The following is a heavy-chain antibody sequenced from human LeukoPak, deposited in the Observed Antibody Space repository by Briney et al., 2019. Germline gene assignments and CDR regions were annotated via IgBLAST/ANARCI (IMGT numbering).Heavy chain of an antibody. CDR2: INPNSGGT. Sequence: ASVKVSCKASGYTFTGYYMHWVRQAPGQGLEWTGWINPNSGGTNYAQKFQGRVTMTRDTSISTAYMELSRLRSDDTAVYYCARGLKRNYYYYMDVWGKGTTVTISS. CDR1: GYTFTGYY. J-gene: IGHJ6*03. CDR3: ARGLKRNYYYYMDV. V-gene: IGHV1-2*02.